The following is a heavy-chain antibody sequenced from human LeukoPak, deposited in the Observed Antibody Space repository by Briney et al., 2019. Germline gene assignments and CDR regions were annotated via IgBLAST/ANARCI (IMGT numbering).Heavy chain of an antibody. CDR1: GGTFTSYA. CDR2: IIPIFGTA. V-gene: IGHV1-69*13. J-gene: IGHJ6*04. CDR3: ARDRDSSSWYEGAGYYYYGIDV. D-gene: IGHD6-13*01. Sequence: SGKVSCKAAGGTFTSYAISWVRQAPGQGVGGRGGIIPIFGTANYAQKFQGRVTITADESPSTPYMELRSLRSEATAVYYCARDRDSSSWYEGAGYYYYGIDVRRKGTTVTVSS.